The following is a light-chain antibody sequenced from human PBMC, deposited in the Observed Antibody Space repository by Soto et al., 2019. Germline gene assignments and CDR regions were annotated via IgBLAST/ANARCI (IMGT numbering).Light chain of an antibody. CDR2: LNSDGSH. V-gene: IGLV4-69*01. J-gene: IGLJ3*02. CDR1: SGHSTYA. CDR3: QTWGSVIQV. Sequence: QLVLTQPPSASASLGASVKLTCTLSSGHSTYAIAWHQQQPEKGPRYLMKLNSDGSHSKGDGIPDRFSGSSSGAERYLTISSLQSEDEADYYCQTWGSVIQVFGGGTKLTVL.